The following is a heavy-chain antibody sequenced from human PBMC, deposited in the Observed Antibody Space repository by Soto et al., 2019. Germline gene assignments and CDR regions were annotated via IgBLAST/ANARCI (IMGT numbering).Heavy chain of an antibody. CDR3: ARGALWFGELFYYYYMDV. Sequence: QVQLVQSGAEVKKPGSSVKVSCKASGGTFSSYTISWVRQAPGQVLEWMGRIIPILGIANYAQKFQGRVTITADKSTSTAYMELSSLRSEDTAVYYCARGALWFGELFYYYYMDVWGKGTTVTVSS. D-gene: IGHD3-10*01. V-gene: IGHV1-69*02. CDR1: GGTFSSYT. J-gene: IGHJ6*03. CDR2: IIPILGIA.